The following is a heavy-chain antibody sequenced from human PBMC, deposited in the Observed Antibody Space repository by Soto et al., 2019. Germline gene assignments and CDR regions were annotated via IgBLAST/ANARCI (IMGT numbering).Heavy chain of an antibody. V-gene: IGHV1-3*01. CDR1: GYTFTSYA. J-gene: IGHJ4*02. D-gene: IGHD3-10*01. CDR3: AREGMLWFGERGVWDY. Sequence: ASVKVSCKASGYTFTSYAMHWVRQAPGQRLEWMGWINAGNGNTKYSQKFQGRVTITRDTSASTAYMELSSLRSEDTAVYYCAREGMLWFGERGVWDYWGQGTLVTVSS. CDR2: INAGNGNT.